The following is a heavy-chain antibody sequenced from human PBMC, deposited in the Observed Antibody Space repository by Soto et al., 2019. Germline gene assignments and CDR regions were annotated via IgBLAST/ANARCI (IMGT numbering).Heavy chain of an antibody. Sequence: PGGSMTLSCAASGFRFTTYAMIWVRQAPGKGLEWVSAISGGGDSTYYADSVKGRFTISRDNSKNTLYLQMNSLRGEDTAVYNCAKATYSGTFRRPYYFDYWGQGTLVTVSS. CDR1: GFRFTTYA. D-gene: IGHD1-26*01. CDR3: AKATYSGTFRRPYYFDY. CDR2: ISGGGDST. J-gene: IGHJ4*02. V-gene: IGHV3-23*01.